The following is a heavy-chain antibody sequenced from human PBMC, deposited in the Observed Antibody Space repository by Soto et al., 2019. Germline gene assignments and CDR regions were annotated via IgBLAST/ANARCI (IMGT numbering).Heavy chain of an antibody. CDR1: GFTFSDFW. CDR2: IKEDGSET. D-gene: IGHD3-16*01. Sequence: EVKLVESGGGLVQPGGSLRLSCAASGFTFSDFWMSWVRQAPGKGLEWVANIKEDGSETDYVDSVKGRFTISRDNARNSLDLQMDSLRAEDTAVYYCVRDWAWGQGTLVTVSS. J-gene: IGHJ5*02. CDR3: VRDWA. V-gene: IGHV3-7*05.